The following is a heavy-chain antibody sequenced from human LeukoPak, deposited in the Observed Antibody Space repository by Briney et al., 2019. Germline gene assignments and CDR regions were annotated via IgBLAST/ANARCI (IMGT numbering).Heavy chain of an antibody. CDR1: GGSISSGGYY. J-gene: IGHJ6*03. D-gene: IGHD6-6*01. V-gene: IGHV4-30-2*01. CDR3: ARVFLGSSSELYYYYYYMDV. CDR2: IYHSGST. Sequence: SETLSLTCAVSGGSISSGGYYWSWIRQPPGKGLEWIGYIYHSGSTYYNPSLKSRVTISVDRSKNQFSLKLSSVTAADTAVYYCARVFLGSSSELYYYYYYMDVWGKGTTVTVSS.